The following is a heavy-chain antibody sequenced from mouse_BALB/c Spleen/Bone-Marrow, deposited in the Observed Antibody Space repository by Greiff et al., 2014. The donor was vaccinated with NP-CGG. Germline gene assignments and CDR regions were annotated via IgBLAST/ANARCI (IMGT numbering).Heavy chain of an antibody. CDR1: GYTFTSYW. CDR3: TRMWAY. V-gene: IGHV1S127*01. Sequence: QVQLQQSGAELVKPGASVKMSCKASGYTFTSYWMHWVKQRPGQGLEWIGTIDPSDSYTSYNQKFKGKATLTVDTSSSTAYMQLSSLTSEDSAVYYCTRMWAYWGQGILVTVSA. J-gene: IGHJ3*01. CDR2: IDPSDSYT.